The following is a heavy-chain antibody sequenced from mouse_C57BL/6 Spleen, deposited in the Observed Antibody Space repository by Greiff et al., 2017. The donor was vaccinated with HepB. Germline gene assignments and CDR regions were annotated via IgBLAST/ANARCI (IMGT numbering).Heavy chain of an antibody. D-gene: IGHD2-1*01. CDR3: ARVDGNYAFAY. CDR2: IDTSDSYT. Sequence: QVQLQQSGAELVKPGASVKLSCKASGYTFTSYWMPWVQQRPGQGLEWIGEIDTSDSYTNYNQTFKGKATLTVDTSSSTAYMQLSSLTSEDSAVYYCARVDGNYAFAYWGQGTLVTVSA. V-gene: IGHV1-50*01. J-gene: IGHJ3*01. CDR1: GYTFTSYW.